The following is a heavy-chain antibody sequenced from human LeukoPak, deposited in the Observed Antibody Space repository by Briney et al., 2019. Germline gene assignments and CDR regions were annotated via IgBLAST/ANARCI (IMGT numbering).Heavy chain of an antibody. V-gene: IGHV3-30*18. CDR1: GFTFSSCG. J-gene: IGHJ4*02. CDR3: VKEQSSGDYRTADF. Sequence: PGGSLRLSCAASGFTFSSCGMHWVRQAPGKGLEWVAVISYDLRRQYCADSVKGRFTISRDNSKNTLYLQMNSLRAEDTAVYFCVKEQSSGDYRTADFWGLGTPVSVSS. CDR2: ISYDLRRQ. D-gene: IGHD3-10*01.